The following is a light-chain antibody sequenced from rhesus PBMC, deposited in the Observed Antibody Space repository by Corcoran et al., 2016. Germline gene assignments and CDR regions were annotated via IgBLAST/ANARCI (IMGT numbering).Light chain of an antibody. CDR3: QHYYDNPLT. Sequence: DIQMTQSPSALSASVGDRVTISCRASQNIYSNFAWYQQKPGKAPKLLIYAASSLQTGIPSRFSGSGSWTDFHLTISSLQPEDSAAYYCQHYYDNPLTFGGGTKVELK. V-gene: IGKV1S12*01. CDR1: QNIYSN. J-gene: IGKJ4*01. CDR2: AAS.